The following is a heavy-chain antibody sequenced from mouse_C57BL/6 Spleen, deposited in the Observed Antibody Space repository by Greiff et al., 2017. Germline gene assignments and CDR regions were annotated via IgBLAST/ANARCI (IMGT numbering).Heavy chain of an antibody. J-gene: IGHJ3*01. CDR3: AHSNYKSWFAY. V-gene: IGHV1-64*01. CDR1: GYTFTSYW. CDR2: IHPNSGST. Sequence: VQLQQPGAELVKPGASVKLSCKASGYTFTSYWMHWVKQRPGQGLEWIGMIHPNSGSTNYNEKFKSKATLTVDKSSSTAYMQLSSLTSEDSAVYYCAHSNYKSWFAYWGQGTLVTVSA. D-gene: IGHD2-5*01.